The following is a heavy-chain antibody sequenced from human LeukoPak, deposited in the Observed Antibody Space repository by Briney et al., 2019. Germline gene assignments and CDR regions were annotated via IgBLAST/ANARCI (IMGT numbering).Heavy chain of an antibody. Sequence: PGGSLRLSCAASGFTVSSNYMSWVRQAPGKGLEWVSVIYSGGSTYYADSVKGRFTISRDNSKNTLYLQMNSLRAEDTAVYYCARGLGIAVADIGEAFDIWGQGTMVTSLQ. J-gene: IGHJ3*02. CDR3: ARGLGIAVADIGEAFDI. D-gene: IGHD6-19*01. CDR1: GFTVSSNY. CDR2: IYSGGST. V-gene: IGHV3-66*02.